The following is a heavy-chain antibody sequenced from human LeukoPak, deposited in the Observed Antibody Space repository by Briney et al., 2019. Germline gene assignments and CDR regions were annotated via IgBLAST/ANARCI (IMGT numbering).Heavy chain of an antibody. D-gene: IGHD6-6*01. V-gene: IGHV4-39*01. Sequence: SETLSLTCTVSGGSISSSSYYWGWIRQPPGKGLEWIGSIYYSGSTYYNSSLKSRVTISVDTSKNQFSLKLSSVTAADTAVYYCARRDWVEYSSSSDYWGQGTLVTVSS. CDR1: GGSISSSSYY. CDR2: IYYSGST. J-gene: IGHJ4*02. CDR3: ARRDWVEYSSSSDY.